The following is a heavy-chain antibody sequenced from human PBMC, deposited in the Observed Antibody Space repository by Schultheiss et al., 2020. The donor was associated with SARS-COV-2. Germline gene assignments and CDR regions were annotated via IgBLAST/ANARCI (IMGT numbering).Heavy chain of an antibody. CDR1: GFTVSTNY. CDR3: AGGPTGTSFDP. D-gene: IGHD4-17*01. V-gene: IGHV3-53*01. Sequence: GESLKISCAASGFTVSTNYMSWVRQAPGKGLEWVSFIYSGGSTYYADSVKGRFTISRDNSKNTLYLQMNSLRAEDTAVYYCAGGPTGTSFDPWGQGTLVTVSS. J-gene: IGHJ5*02. CDR2: IYSGGST.